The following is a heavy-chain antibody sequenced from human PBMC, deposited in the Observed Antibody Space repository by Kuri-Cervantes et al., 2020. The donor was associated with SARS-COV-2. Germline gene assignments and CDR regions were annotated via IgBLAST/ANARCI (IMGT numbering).Heavy chain of an antibody. CDR1: GYTFTSYG. D-gene: IGHD3-3*01. CDR2: ISAYNGNT. J-gene: IGHJ3*02. V-gene: IGHV1-18*01. CDR3: ARDEGVLRFLEWLPLGDAFDI. Sequence: ASVKVSCKASGYTFTSYGISWVRQAPGQGLEWMGWISAYNGNTNYAQKLQGRVTTTTDTSTSTAYMELRSLRSDDTAVYYCARDEGVLRFLEWLPLGDAFDIWGQGTMVTVSS.